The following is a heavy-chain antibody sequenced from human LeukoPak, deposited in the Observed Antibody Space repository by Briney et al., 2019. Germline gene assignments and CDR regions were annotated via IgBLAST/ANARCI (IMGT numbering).Heavy chain of an antibody. CDR3: AKGRVADY. Sequence: PGGSLRLSCAASGFTFDDYAMHWVRQAPGKGLEWVSGISWNSGSIGYADSVKGRFTISRDNSKNTLYLQMNSLRVEDTAVYYCAKGRVADYWGQGTLVTVSS. CDR2: ISWNSGSI. J-gene: IGHJ4*02. CDR1: GFTFDDYA. D-gene: IGHD3-3*01. V-gene: IGHV3-9*01.